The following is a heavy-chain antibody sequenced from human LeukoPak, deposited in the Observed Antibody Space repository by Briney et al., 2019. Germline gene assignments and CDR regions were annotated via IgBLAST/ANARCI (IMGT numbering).Heavy chain of an antibody. CDR1: GFTFSTYS. V-gene: IGHV3-21*04. CDR3: ARGQYSGSFLGYYNWFDP. D-gene: IGHD1-26*01. CDR2: ISSSSSYI. Sequence: GGSLRLSCAASGFTFSTYSMNWVRQAPGKGLEWVSSISSSSSYIYYADSVKGRFTISRDNAKNSLYLQMNSLRAEDTAVYYCARGQYSGSFLGYYNWFDPWGQGTLVTVSS. J-gene: IGHJ5*02.